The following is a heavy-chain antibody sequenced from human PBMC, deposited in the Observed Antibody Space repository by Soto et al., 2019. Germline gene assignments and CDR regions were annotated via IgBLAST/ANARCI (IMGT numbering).Heavy chain of an antibody. Sequence: SETLSLTCAVYGGAFSGYYWSWIRQPPGKGLEWIGEINHSGSTNYNPSLKSRVTISVDTSKNQFSLKLSSVTAADTAVYYCARGSLYDSSGYRSFDYWGQGTLVTVSS. CDR2: INHSGST. CDR3: ARGSLYDSSGYRSFDY. D-gene: IGHD3-22*01. J-gene: IGHJ4*02. CDR1: GGAFSGYY. V-gene: IGHV4-34*01.